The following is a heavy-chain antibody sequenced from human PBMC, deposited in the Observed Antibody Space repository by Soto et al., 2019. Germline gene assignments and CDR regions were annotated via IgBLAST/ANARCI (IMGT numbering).Heavy chain of an antibody. CDR3: ARSKGSSTSLEIYYYYSYGMED. CDR2: NIPISETT. V-gene: IGHV1-69*01. Sequence: QVQLVQSGAEVKKPGSSVKVSCKASGGTFSSYAISWVRQAPGQGLEWMGGNIPISETTNYAQKFQGRVTISADESKSTAYMVLSRLRSEDTAVFYCARSKGSSTSLEIYYYYSYGMEDWGQGSTVTVSS. CDR1: GGTFSSYA. D-gene: IGHD2-2*01. J-gene: IGHJ6*02.